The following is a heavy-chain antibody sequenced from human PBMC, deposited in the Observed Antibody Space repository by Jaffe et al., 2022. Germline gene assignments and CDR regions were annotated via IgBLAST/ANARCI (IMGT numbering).Heavy chain of an antibody. J-gene: IGHJ3*02. V-gene: IGHV1-58*01. CDR3: AAVGYCTGGVCPLDAFDI. D-gene: IGHD2-8*02. Sequence: QMQLVQSGPEVKKPGTSVKVSCKASGFTFTSSAVQWVRQARGQRLEWIGWIVVGSGNTNYAQKFQERVTITRDMSTSTAYMELSSLRSEDTAVYYCAAVGYCTGGVCPLDAFDIWGQGTMVTVSS. CDR2: IVVGSGNT. CDR1: GFTFTSSA.